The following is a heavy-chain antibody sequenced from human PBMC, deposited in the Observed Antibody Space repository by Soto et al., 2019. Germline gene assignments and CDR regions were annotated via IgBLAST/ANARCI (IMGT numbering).Heavy chain of an antibody. CDR3: ARARRAMIVVVRLPPPPYYFDY. V-gene: IGHV3-7*01. Sequence: GSLRLSCAASGFTFSSYWMSWVRQAPGKGLEWVANIKQDGSEKYYVDSVKGRFTISRDNAKNSLYLQMNSLRAEDTAVYYCARARRAMIVVVRLPPPPYYFDYWGQGTLVTVSS. D-gene: IGHD3-22*01. CDR1: GFTFSSYW. CDR2: IKQDGSEK. J-gene: IGHJ4*02.